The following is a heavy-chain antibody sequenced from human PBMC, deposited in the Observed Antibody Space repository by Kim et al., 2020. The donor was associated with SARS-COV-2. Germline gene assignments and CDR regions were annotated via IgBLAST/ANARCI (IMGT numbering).Heavy chain of an antibody. D-gene: IGHD1-1*01. J-gene: IGHJ6*02. Sequence: GSLRLSCAASGFTFSRYAMRWVRHAPGKGLAWVSAINGNGGRTYYAVSVKGRFTISRDNSKNTLYLQMNSLRAEDKALYYCAKARTWYYYGMDVWGQGTTVTVSS. CDR3: AKARTWYYYGMDV. V-gene: IGHV3-23*01. CDR1: GFTFSRYA. CDR2: INGNGGRT.